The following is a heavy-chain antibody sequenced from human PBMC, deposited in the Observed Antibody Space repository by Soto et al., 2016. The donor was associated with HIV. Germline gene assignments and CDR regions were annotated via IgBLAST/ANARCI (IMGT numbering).Heavy chain of an antibody. Sequence: EVQLVESGGGVVRPGGSLRLSCAASGFTFDDYGMSWVRQAPGKGLEWVSGINWNGGSTTYADSVKGRFTISRDNAENFLYLQMNSLRAEDTALYYCARDRGYYYGSGSSKAVYYYGMDVWGQGTHGSPSP. J-gene: IGHJ6*02. CDR1: GFTFDDYG. CDR2: INWNGGST. V-gene: IGHV3-20*04. D-gene: IGHD3-10*01. CDR3: ARDRGYYYGSGSSKAVYYYGMDV.